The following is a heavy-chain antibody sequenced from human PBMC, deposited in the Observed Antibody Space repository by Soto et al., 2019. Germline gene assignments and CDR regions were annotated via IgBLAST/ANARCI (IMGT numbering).Heavy chain of an antibody. V-gene: IGHV3-23*01. CDR3: AKGFSGYDYSVDY. D-gene: IGHD5-12*01. CDR2: ISDRGRSI. J-gene: IGHJ4*02. Sequence: PGGSLRLSCAASGFTFSNYVMSWVRQAPGKGLEWVSTISDRGRSIYYADSVKARFTISRDNSKNTLYLQMDSLGPDDTAVYYCAKGFSGYDYSVDYWGQGALVTVSS. CDR1: GFTFSNYV.